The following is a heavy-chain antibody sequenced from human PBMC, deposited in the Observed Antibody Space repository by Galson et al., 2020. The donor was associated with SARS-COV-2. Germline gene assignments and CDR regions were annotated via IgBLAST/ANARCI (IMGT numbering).Heavy chain of an antibody. CDR2: IIPILGIA. CDR1: GGTFSSYT. D-gene: IGHD1-7*01. Sequence: ASVKVSCKASGGTFSSYTISWVRQAPGQGLEWMGRIIPILGIANYAQKFQGRVTITADKSTSTAYMELSSLRSEDTAVYYCARPGTTGRPVFDYWGQGTLVTVSS. CDR3: ARPGTTGRPVFDY. J-gene: IGHJ4*02. V-gene: IGHV1-69*02.